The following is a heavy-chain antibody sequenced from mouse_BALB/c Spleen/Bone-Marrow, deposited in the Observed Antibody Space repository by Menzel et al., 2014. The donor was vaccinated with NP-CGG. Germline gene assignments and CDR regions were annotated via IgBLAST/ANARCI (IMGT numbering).Heavy chain of an antibody. CDR2: ISSGGSYT. V-gene: IGHV5-9*02. CDR1: GFAFSSYD. Sequence: EVKLVESGGGLVKPGGSLKLSCAASGFAFSSYDMSWVRQTPEKRLEWVATISSGGSYTYYPDSVKGRFTISRDTARNTLYLQMSSLRSEDTALYYCARPLTGAYFDYWGQGTTLTVS. D-gene: IGHD4-1*01. J-gene: IGHJ2*01. CDR3: ARPLTGAYFDY.